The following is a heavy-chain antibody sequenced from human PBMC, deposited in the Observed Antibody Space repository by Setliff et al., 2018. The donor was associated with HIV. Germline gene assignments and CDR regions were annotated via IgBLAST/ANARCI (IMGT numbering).Heavy chain of an antibody. CDR3: ARGVRDNSGWSSYYLDY. Sequence: ASETLSLTCAVYGGSFSGYYWSWIRQPPGKGLEWIGEVTHSGRTNYNPSLESRVTTSVDTSKKQFSLRLTSVTAADTAVYYCARGVRDNSGWSSYYLDYWGQGTLVTVSS. CDR2: VTHSGRT. J-gene: IGHJ4*02. CDR1: GGSFSGYY. V-gene: IGHV4-34*01. D-gene: IGHD6-19*01.